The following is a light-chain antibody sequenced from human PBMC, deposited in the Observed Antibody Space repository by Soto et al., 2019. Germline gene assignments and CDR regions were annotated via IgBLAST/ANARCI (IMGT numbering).Light chain of an antibody. V-gene: IGKV3-15*01. CDR1: QSVSNN. Sequence: EIVMTQSPATLSVSPGERATPSCRASQSVSNNLAWYQQKPGQAPRLLIFGASTRATGIPARFSGSGSGTEFTLTISSLQSEDFAVYYCHQYNTWSPLAFGGGTKVETK. CDR2: GAS. J-gene: IGKJ4*01. CDR3: HQYNTWSPLA.